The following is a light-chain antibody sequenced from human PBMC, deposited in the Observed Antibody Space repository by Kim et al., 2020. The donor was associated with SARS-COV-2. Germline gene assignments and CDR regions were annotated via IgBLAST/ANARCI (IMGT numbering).Light chain of an antibody. V-gene: IGKV3-15*01. CDR1: QSISDN. J-gene: IGKJ1*01. Sequence: EIVMTQSPDTLSMSPGQRATLSCRASQSISDNLAWYQQKPGQAPRLLIYGASTRATGVPARFSGSGSGTEFTLTISSLQSEDFAVYYCQQYNNWPPWTFGQGTKVEIK. CDR3: QQYNNWPPWT. CDR2: GAS.